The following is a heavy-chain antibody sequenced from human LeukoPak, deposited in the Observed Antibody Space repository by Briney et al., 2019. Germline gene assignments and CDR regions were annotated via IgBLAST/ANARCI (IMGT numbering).Heavy chain of an antibody. CDR3: ARERPTTTAFPV. CDR1: GNTFSSNI. V-gene: IGHV1-3*01. J-gene: IGHJ3*01. D-gene: IGHD1-14*01. Sequence: GPVKVSCETSGNTFSSNIINWGRPAPGQRLDWMGWINAGNGNTKYSEKFQGTVTITRDTSASTVYMEMSSLRSEDTAVYYCARERPTTTAFPVWGQGTMVTVS. CDR2: INAGNGNT.